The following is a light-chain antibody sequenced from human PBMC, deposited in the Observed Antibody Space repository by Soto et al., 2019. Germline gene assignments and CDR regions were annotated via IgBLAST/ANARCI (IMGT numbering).Light chain of an antibody. V-gene: IGLV1-47*01. CDR3: AAWDDSLRGVL. Sequence: QSVLTQSPSASGAPGQRVTISCSGSTSNIGSNYVYWYQQLPGTAPKLLIYSNNERPSGVPDRFSGSKSDTSASLAISGLRSEDDADYYCAAWDDSLRGVLFGGGTKVTVL. CDR1: TSNIGSNY. J-gene: IGLJ2*01. CDR2: SNN.